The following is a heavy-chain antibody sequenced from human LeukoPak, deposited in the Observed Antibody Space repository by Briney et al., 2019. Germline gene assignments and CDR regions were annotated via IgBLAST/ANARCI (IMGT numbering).Heavy chain of an antibody. CDR3: AREPRGSGSHYAFDI. CDR1: GYTFTGYY. Sequence: ASVKVSCKASGYTFTGYYMHWVRQAPGQGLEWMGWINPNSGGTNYAQKFQGRVTMTRDTSISTAYMELSRLRSDDTAVYYCAREPRGSGSHYAFDIWGQGTMVTVSS. CDR2: INPNSGGT. J-gene: IGHJ3*02. V-gene: IGHV1-2*02. D-gene: IGHD1-26*01.